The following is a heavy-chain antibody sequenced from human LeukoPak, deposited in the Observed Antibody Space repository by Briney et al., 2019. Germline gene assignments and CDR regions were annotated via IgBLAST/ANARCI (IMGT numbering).Heavy chain of an antibody. D-gene: IGHD6-13*01. CDR2: ISGGGGST. V-gene: IGHV3-23*01. CDR1: GFTFSNYA. J-gene: IGHJ4*02. Sequence: GGSLRLSCAASGFTFSNYAMNWGRQAPGEGGEWGSAISGGGGSTYYTDSLKGRFTISRDNSKNTLYLQMHSLRAEDTAIYYCAKPYTNRWHSIDFWGQGTLVTVSS. CDR3: AKPYTNRWHSIDF.